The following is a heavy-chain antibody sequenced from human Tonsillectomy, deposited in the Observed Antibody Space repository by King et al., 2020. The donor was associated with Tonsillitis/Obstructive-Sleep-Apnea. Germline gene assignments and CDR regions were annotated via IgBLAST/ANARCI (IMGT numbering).Heavy chain of an antibody. Sequence: VQLVESGGGVVQPGRSLRLSCAASGFTFSSYGMHWVRQAPGKGLEWVAVIWYDGSNKYYADSVKGRFTISRDNSKNTLYLQMNSLRAEDTAVYYCAREAFVDTAMGTEYSFDSWGQGTLVTVSS. CDR2: IWYDGSNK. V-gene: IGHV3-33*01. J-gene: IGHJ4*02. CDR3: AREAFVDTAMGTEYSFDS. CDR1: GFTFSSYG. D-gene: IGHD5-18*01.